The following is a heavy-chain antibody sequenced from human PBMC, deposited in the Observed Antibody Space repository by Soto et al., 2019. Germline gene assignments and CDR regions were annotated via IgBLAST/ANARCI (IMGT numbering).Heavy chain of an antibody. D-gene: IGHD6-6*01. J-gene: IGHJ4*02. CDR2: VNHSGGT. CDR3: ARGRLSVAARPRGYYFDY. CDR1: GESFSGSY. Sequence: QVQLQQWGAGLLKPSETLSLSCGVSGESFSGSYWTWIRQPPGKGLEWLGEVNHSGGTNYNPSLKSRVTISVDTYKSQFSLNVSSVTAADAAVYFCARGRLSVAARPRGYYFDYWGQGTLVTVSS. V-gene: IGHV4-34*02.